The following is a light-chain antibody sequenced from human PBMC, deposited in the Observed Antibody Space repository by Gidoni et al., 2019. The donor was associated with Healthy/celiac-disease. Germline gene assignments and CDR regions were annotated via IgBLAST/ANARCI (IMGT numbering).Light chain of an antibody. J-gene: IGKJ4*01. CDR3: QQSYSTLPLT. V-gene: IGKV1-39*01. CDR1: QSISSY. CDR2: AAS. Sequence: DIQMTQSPSSLSASVGDRVTITCRASQSISSYLNWYQQKPGKAPKLLIYAASSLQSGVPSRFSGSVSGTDFTLTISSLQPEYFATYYCQQSYSTLPLTFGGGTKVEIK.